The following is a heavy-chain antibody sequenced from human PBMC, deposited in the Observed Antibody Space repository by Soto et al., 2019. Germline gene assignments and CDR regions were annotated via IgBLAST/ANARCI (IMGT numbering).Heavy chain of an antibody. CDR2: IYHSGST. CDR3: ARGYCSGGSCYDWGWFDP. D-gene: IGHD2-15*01. CDR1: GGSISSSNW. Sequence: PSETLSLTCAVSGGSISSSNWWSWVRQPPGKGLEWIGEIYHSGSTNYNPSLKSQVTISVDKSKNQFSLKLSSVTAADTAVYYCARGYCSGGSCYDWGWFDPWGQGTLVTVSS. V-gene: IGHV4-4*02. J-gene: IGHJ5*02.